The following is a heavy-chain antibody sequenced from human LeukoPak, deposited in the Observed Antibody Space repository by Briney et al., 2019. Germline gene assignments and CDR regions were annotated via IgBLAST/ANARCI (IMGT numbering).Heavy chain of an antibody. J-gene: IGHJ4*02. Sequence: GASVKVSCKASGYTFIDYYMHWLRQAPGQGLERMGWINTNTGNPTYAQGFTGRFVFSLDTSVSTAYLQISSLKAEDTAVYYCARDPLSGSYDEFDYWGQGTLVTVSS. CDR1: GYTFIDYY. V-gene: IGHV7-4-1*02. D-gene: IGHD1-26*01. CDR3: ARDPLSGSYDEFDY. CDR2: INTNTGNP.